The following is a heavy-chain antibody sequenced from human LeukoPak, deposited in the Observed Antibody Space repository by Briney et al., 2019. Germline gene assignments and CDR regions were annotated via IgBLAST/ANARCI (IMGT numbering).Heavy chain of an antibody. Sequence: GGSLRLSCADSGYTSSSYWMNWVRQAPGKGLEWVANIKLDGSEKYYVDSVKGRFTISRDNAKNSLYLQMDSLRHEDTAVYYCVRGEGWYFGLWGRGTMVAVSS. V-gene: IGHV3-7*01. CDR1: GYTSSSYW. CDR2: IKLDGSEK. J-gene: IGHJ2*01. CDR3: VRGEGWYFGL.